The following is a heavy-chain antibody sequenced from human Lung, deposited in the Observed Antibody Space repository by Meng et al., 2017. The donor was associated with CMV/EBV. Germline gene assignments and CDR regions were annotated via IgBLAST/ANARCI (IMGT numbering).Heavy chain of an antibody. CDR2: INPHSGGT. J-gene: IGHJ5*02. D-gene: IGHD3-10*01. CDR3: ARQGNKDYYYGSGNYYNNWFDP. CDR1: XXXXXXYH. V-gene: IGHV1-2*02. Sequence: VQLVQSGAEVKKPXASVKVSXXASXXXXXXYHIQWVRQAPGQGLEWTGWINPHSGGTAYAQKFQGRVTMTSDTSISTAYMELTSLRSDDTAIYYCARQGNKDYYYGSGNYYNNWFDPWGQGTLVTVSS.